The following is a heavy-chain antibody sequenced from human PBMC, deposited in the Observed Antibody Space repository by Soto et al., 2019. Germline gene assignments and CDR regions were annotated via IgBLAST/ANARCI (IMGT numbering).Heavy chain of an antibody. D-gene: IGHD6-13*01. CDR2: INYSVST. CDR1: GGSFSGYD. CDR3: ARRTAVPGLLVKARHRDY. Sequence: PSETLSLTCAVYGGSFSGYDWSGLRQLPGQGLEWIGEINYSVSTNYNPSLKRRVTISVDTAKIQFSLKLSSVTAADTAVYDCARRTAVPGLLVKARHRDYWGQGTLVTVS. V-gene: IGHV4-34*01. J-gene: IGHJ4*01.